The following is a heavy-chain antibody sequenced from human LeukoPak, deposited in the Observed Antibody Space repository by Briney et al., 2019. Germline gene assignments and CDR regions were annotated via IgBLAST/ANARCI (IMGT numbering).Heavy chain of an antibody. CDR3: ARGRTKHTIFGPAAGP. CDR1: GGSFSGYY. V-gene: IGHV4-34*01. CDR2: INHSGST. Sequence: SETLSLTCAVYGGSFSGYYWSWVRQPPGKGLEWIGEINHSGSTNYNPSLKSRVPISVDTSKNQFSLKLSSVTAADTAVYYCARGRTKHTIFGPAAGPWGQGTLVTVSS. D-gene: IGHD3-3*01. J-gene: IGHJ5*02.